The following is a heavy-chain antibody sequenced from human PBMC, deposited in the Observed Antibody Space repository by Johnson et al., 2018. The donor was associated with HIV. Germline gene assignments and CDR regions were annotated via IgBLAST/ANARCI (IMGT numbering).Heavy chain of an antibody. D-gene: IGHD1-26*01. CDR3: ARDRTGGAFDI. J-gene: IGHJ3*02. CDR1: GFTFSYHG. CDR2: ISYDGSNK. Sequence: VQLVESGGGVVQPGESLRLSCRTFGFTFSYHGMHWVRQAPCKGLEWVAFISYDGSNKYFTDSVRGRFTISRDNSKNTLFLQMNSLRAEDTALYYCARDRTGGAFDIWGQGTMVTVSS. V-gene: IGHV3-30*19.